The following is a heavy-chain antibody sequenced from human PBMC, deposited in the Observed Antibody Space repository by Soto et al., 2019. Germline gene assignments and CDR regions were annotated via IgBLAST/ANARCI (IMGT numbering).Heavy chain of an antibody. CDR2: ISGSGGST. J-gene: IGHJ4*02. V-gene: IGHV3-23*01. CDR3: VKDWLADIVAVVAETTFDY. D-gene: IGHD2-15*01. Sequence: PGESLRLSCSASGFTFGSYAMSWVRQAPGKGLEWVSDISGSGGSTYYADYVKGRFTISRDNSKNTLYLQMNSLRAEETAVYYCVKDWLADIVAVVAETTFDYWGQGTLVTVSS. CDR1: GFTFGSYA.